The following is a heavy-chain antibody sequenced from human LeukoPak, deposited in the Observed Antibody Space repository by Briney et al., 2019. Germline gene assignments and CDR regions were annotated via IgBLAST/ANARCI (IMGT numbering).Heavy chain of an antibody. CDR2: ISGSGGST. Sequence: GGSLRLSCAASGFTFSSYAMSWVRQAPGKGLEWVSAISGSGGSTYYADSVKGRFTISRDNSKNTLYLQMNSLRAEDTAVYYCAKEISSGWYPSYYFDYWGQGTLVTVSS. CDR1: GFTFSSYA. V-gene: IGHV3-23*01. CDR3: AKEISSGWYPSYYFDY. J-gene: IGHJ4*02. D-gene: IGHD6-19*01.